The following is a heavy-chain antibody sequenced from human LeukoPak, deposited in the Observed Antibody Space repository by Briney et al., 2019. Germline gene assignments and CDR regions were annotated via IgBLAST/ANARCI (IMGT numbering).Heavy chain of an antibody. J-gene: IGHJ3*02. CDR1: GYNFTSYW. CDR2: IYPGDSDT. D-gene: IGHD4-17*01. V-gene: IGHV5-51*01. Sequence: GESLKISCKGSGYNFTSYWIGWVRQMPGKGLEWMGIIYPGDSDTRYSPSFQGQVTISADKSISTAYLQWSSLKASDTAMYYCASLGRGNYGDPPDAFDIWGQGTMVTVSS. CDR3: ASLGRGNYGDPPDAFDI.